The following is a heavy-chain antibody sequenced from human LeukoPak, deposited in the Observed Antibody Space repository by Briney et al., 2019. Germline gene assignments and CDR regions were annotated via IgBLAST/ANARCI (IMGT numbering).Heavy chain of an antibody. Sequence: GGSLRLSCAASGFTFSDYYMSWVRQAPGKGLEWISYISSSGSAMYYADSVKGRFTISRDNAKNSLYLQMNSLRAEDTAMYYCARDVGYRYAQMFFDIWGQGTMVTVSS. CDR3: ARDVGYRYAQMFFDI. J-gene: IGHJ3*02. V-gene: IGHV3-11*01. CDR1: GFTFSDYY. CDR2: ISSSGSAM. D-gene: IGHD5-18*01.